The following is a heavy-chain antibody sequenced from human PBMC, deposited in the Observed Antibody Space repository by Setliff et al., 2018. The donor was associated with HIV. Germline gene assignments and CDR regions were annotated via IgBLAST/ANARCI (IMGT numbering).Heavy chain of an antibody. J-gene: IGHJ1*01. Sequence: LRLSCVGSGFTFSHAWMSWVRQAPGKGLEWIGEINQSGSTNYNPSLKSRVTTSVDTSKNQFSLNLKSVTAADTAVYYCAREMAATAHPDDPYFQHWGQGTLVTVSS. CDR1: GFTFSHAW. CDR2: INQSGST. CDR3: AREMAATAHPDDPYFQH. V-gene: IGHV4-34*01. D-gene: IGHD6-13*01.